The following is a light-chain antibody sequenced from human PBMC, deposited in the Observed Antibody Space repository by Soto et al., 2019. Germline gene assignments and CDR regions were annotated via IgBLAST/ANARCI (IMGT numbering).Light chain of an antibody. J-gene: IGKJ5*01. CDR3: QQYDNLTPIT. CDR2: DAS. CDR1: QDIANY. V-gene: IGKV1-33*01. Sequence: DIQMTPSPSSLSASVGDRVTITCQASQDIANYLNWYQQKPGKAPQLLIYDASNLETGVPSRFSGSASGTDFTFTISSLQPEDIATYYCQQYDNLTPITFGQGTRLEIK.